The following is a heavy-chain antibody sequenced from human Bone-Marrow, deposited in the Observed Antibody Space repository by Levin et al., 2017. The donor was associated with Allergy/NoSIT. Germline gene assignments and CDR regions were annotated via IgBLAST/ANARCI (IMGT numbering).Heavy chain of an antibody. Sequence: HSGGSLRLSCTASGFSFSSYTMNWVRQAPGKGLEWIAHTAFNGQTYYPDSVKGRFTISRDNAKDSLFLQMSSLRDEDTAVYYCVRDQFYAFDIWGQGTMVTVSS. J-gene: IGHJ3*02. D-gene: IGHD3-3*01. CDR3: VRDQFYAFDI. V-gene: IGHV3-48*02. CDR2: TAFNGQT. CDR1: GFSFSSYT.